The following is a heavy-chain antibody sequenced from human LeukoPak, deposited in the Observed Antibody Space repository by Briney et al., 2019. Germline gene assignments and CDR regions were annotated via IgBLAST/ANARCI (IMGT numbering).Heavy chain of an antibody. J-gene: IGHJ4*02. CDR1: GGSFSGYY. Sequence: SETLSLTCAVYGGSFSGYYWSWIRQPPGKGLEWIGGINHSGSTNYNPSLKSRVTISVDTSKNQFSLKLSSVTAADTAVYYCARGCFSSGWYRRDYFDYWGQGTLVTVSS. D-gene: IGHD6-19*01. V-gene: IGHV4-34*01. CDR2: INHSGST. CDR3: ARGCFSSGWYRRDYFDY.